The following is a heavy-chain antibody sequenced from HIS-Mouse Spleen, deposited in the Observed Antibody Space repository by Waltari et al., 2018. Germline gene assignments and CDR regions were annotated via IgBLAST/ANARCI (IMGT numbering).Heavy chain of an antibody. CDR2: ISWNSGSI. CDR3: AKDISRGKGGAFDI. Sequence: EVQLVESGGVLVQPGRSLSLACAASGFTFVDYAMHGVRQAPGKVLGWVSGISWNSGSIGYADSVKGRFTISRDNAKNSLYLQMNSLRAEDTALYYCAKDISRGKGGAFDIWGQGTMVTVSS. D-gene: IGHD3-16*01. CDR1: GFTFVDYA. J-gene: IGHJ3*02. V-gene: IGHV3-9*01.